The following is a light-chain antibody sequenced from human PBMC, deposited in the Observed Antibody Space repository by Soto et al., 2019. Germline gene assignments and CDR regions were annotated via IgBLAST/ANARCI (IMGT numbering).Light chain of an antibody. J-gene: IGKJ4*01. V-gene: IGKV1-39*01. CDR3: QKYNSAPLT. Sequence: DIQMTQSPSSLSASVGDRVTLTCRASQTINIHLNWYQQKPGMAPKLLIHAASSLQSGVPSRFSGSGSGTDFTLTISSLQPEDFATYYCQKYNSAPLTFGGGTKVDIK. CDR2: AAS. CDR1: QTINIH.